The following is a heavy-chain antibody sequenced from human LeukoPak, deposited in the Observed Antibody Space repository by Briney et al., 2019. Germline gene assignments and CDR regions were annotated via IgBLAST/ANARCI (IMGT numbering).Heavy chain of an antibody. CDR2: IYTSGST. V-gene: IGHV4-4*07. CDR3: AKSNGYGLVDI. CDR1: GGSITMYY. J-gene: IGHJ3*02. D-gene: IGHD3-10*01. Sequence: SETLSLTCTVSGGSITMYYWSWIRQPAGKGLEWIGRIYTSGSTNYNPSLKSRVTMSVDTSKNQFSLKLSSVTAADTAVYYCAKSNGYGLVDIWGQGTMVTVSS.